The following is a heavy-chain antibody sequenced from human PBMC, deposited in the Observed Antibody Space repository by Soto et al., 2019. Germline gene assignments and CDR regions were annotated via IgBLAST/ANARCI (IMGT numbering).Heavy chain of an antibody. CDR2: ISSNGGSR. D-gene: IGHD3-10*02. V-gene: IGHV3-64*01. Sequence: GGSRRRSCAASGFTVSSSAMHWVRQASGKGLEYVSAISSNGGSRYYANSVKGRLTISRDNCKSTLYLHMGSLRAEDMAVYYYARGRRRCVMLSASLPYWGQGELVYVSS. CDR3: ARGRRRCVMLSASLPY. J-gene: IGHJ4*02. CDR1: GFTVSSSA.